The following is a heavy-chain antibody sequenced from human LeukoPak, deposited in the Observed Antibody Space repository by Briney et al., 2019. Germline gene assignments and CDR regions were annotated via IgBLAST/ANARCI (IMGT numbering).Heavy chain of an antibody. CDR2: ISNDGGGT. CDR3: ARDKGYNSAY. Sequence: PGGSLRLSCAASGFIFNNYGLIWVRQAPGKGLEWVSAISNDGGGTQYADFVEGRFTISRDNSKNTLFLQMSSLRAEDTAVYYCARDKGYNSAYWGRGTLVTVSS. J-gene: IGHJ4*02. V-gene: IGHV3-23*01. D-gene: IGHD5-24*01. CDR1: GFIFNNYG.